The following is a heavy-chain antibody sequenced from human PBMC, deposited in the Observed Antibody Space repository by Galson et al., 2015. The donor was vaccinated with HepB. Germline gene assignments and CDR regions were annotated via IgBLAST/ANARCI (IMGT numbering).Heavy chain of an antibody. CDR3: VKDLVDYYGSGSSDGGY. CDR1: GFTFSSYA. J-gene: IGHJ4*02. V-gene: IGHV3-64D*06. CDR2: ISSNGGST. Sequence: SLRLSCAASGFTFSSYAMHWVRQAPGKGLEYVSAISSNGGSTYYADSVKGRFTISRDNSKNTLYLQMSSLRAEDTAVYYCVKDLVDYYGSGSSDGGYWGQGTLVTVSS. D-gene: IGHD3-10*01.